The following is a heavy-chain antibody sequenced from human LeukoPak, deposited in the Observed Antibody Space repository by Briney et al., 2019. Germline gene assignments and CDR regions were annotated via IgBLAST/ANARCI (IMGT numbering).Heavy chain of an antibody. CDR1: GFTFSSYT. J-gene: IGHJ1*01. CDR2: ISSSSTYI. V-gene: IGHV3-21*01. Sequence: GGSLRLSCAASGFTFSSYTMNWVRQAPGKGLEWVSSISSSSTYIYYADSVKGRFTISRDNAKNSLYLQMNSLRADDTAIYYCARESRSVVTRYFQHWGQGTLVTVSS. CDR3: ARESRSVVTRYFQH. D-gene: IGHD4-23*01.